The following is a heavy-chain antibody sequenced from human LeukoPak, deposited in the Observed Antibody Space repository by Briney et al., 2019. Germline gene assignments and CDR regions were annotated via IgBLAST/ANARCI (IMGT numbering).Heavy chain of an antibody. Sequence: RAGGSLRLSCAASGFTFDDYGMSWVRQAPGKGLEWVSGINWNGGSTGYADSVKGRFTISRDNAKNSLYLQMNSLRAEDTALYHCARSPGSGYYYGMDVWGQGTTVTVSS. CDR3: ARSPGSGYYYGMDV. V-gene: IGHV3-20*01. CDR2: INWNGGST. J-gene: IGHJ6*02. CDR1: GFTFDDYG. D-gene: IGHD2-15*01.